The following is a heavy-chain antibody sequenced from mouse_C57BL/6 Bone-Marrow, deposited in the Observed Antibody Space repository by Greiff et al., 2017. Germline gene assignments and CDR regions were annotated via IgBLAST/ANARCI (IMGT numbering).Heavy chain of an antibody. V-gene: IGHV1-50*01. CDR2: IDPSDSYT. CDR3: ARKLRSAY. J-gene: IGHJ3*01. CDR1: GYTFTSYW. Sequence: QVQLQQPGAELVKPGASVKLSCKASGYTFTSYWMQWVKQRPGQGLEWIGEIDPSDSYTNYNQKFKGKATLTVDTSSSTAYMQLSSLTSEDSAVYYCARKLRSAYWGQGTLVTVSA.